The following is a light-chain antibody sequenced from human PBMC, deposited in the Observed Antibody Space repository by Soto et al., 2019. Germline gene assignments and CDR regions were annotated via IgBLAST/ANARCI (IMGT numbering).Light chain of an antibody. CDR2: KVS. CDR1: QSLVHSDRNTY. CDR3: QKYNSAPLT. J-gene: IGKJ4*01. V-gene: IGKV2-24*01. Sequence: EIVMTQTPLSAPVTLGQSASISCRSSQSLVHSDRNTYLSWFHQRPGHPPRLLIYKVSKRFSGVPDRFGGSGSGTYFTLTISSLQPEDVAAYYCQKYNSAPLTFGGGTKVEIK.